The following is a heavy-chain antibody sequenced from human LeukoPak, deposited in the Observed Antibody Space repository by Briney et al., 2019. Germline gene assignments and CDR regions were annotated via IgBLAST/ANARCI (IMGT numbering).Heavy chain of an antibody. Sequence: GGSLRLSCAASGFTFSAYAMHWVRQAPGKGLEWVAVISYDGSIKYYADSVKGRFTISRDNSKNTLYLQMNSLRAEDTAVYYCARDRGDGYNWDAFDIWGQGTMVTVSS. CDR1: GFTFSAYA. CDR3: ARDRGDGYNWDAFDI. V-gene: IGHV3-30*04. J-gene: IGHJ3*02. CDR2: ISYDGSIK. D-gene: IGHD5-24*01.